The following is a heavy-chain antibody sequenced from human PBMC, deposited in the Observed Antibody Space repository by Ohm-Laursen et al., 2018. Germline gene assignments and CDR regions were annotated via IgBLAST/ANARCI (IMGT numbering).Heavy chain of an antibody. V-gene: IGHV3-33*01. Sequence: SLRLSCAASGFTFSSYGMNWVRQAPGKGLEWVAIIWHDGSNKYYADSVKGRFTISRDNAKNSLYLQMNSLRAEDTAVYYCARSMTTMVRRRSYYFDYWGQGTLVTVSS. CDR1: GFTFSSYG. J-gene: IGHJ4*02. D-gene: IGHD3-10*01. CDR3: ARSMTTMVRRRSYYFDY. CDR2: IWHDGSNK.